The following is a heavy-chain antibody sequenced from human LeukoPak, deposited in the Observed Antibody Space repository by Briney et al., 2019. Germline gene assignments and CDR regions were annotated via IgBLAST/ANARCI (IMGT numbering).Heavy chain of an antibody. D-gene: IGHD2-2*01. CDR2: INPSGGST. Sequence: AASVKVSCKASGYTFTSYYMHWVRQAPGQGLEWMGIINPSGGSTSYAQKFQGRVTMTRDTSTSTVYMELSSLRSEDTAVYYCAKVVHGTVAFDIWGQGTLVTVSS. CDR1: GYTFTSYY. V-gene: IGHV1-46*01. CDR3: AKVVHGTVAFDI. J-gene: IGHJ3*02.